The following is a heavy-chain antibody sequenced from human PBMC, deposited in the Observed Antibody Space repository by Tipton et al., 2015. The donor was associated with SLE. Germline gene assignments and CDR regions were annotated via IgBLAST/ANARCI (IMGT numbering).Heavy chain of an antibody. Sequence: TLSLTCAVYGGSFSGYYWSWIRQPPGKGLEWIGEISHSGSTNYNPSLKSRVTMSVDTPKKQFSLKVTSLTAADTAVYYCARGGGYYGSGSAEYWGQGTLVTVSS. CDR1: GGSFSGYY. V-gene: IGHV4-34*01. CDR3: ARGGGYYGSGSAEY. J-gene: IGHJ4*02. CDR2: ISHSGST. D-gene: IGHD3-10*01.